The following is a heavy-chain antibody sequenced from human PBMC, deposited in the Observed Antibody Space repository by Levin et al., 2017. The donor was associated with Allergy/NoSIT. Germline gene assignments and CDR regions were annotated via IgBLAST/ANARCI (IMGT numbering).Heavy chain of an antibody. J-gene: IGHJ2*01. CDR3: ARGGVAVAGSPSRFDYWYFDR. CDR2: TYYRSRWYY. V-gene: IGHV6-1*01. D-gene: IGHD6-19*01. CDR1: GDSVSSNTAA. Sequence: PSETLSLTCAISGDSVSSNTAAWIWIRQSPSRGLEWLGRTYYRSRWYYDYAVSLKSRITITPDTSKNQFSLQLSSVTPEDTAVYFCARGGVAVAGSPSRFDYWYFDRWGRGTLVTVSS.